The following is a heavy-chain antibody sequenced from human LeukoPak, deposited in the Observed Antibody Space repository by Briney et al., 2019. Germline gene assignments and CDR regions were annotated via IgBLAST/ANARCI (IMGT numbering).Heavy chain of an antibody. Sequence: GGSLRLSCAASGFSFSSYSMNWVRQAPGEGLEWVSYISGSGNAKHYTDSVKSRFTISRDNAKNALYLQMNSLRAEDTAVYFCARDYLYAFDYWGQGTLVTVSS. V-gene: IGHV3-48*01. J-gene: IGHJ4*02. CDR3: ARDYLYAFDY. D-gene: IGHD2-2*01. CDR2: ISGSGNAK. CDR1: GFSFSSYS.